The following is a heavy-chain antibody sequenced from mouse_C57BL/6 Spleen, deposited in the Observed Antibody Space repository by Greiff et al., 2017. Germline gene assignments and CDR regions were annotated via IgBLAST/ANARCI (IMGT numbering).Heavy chain of an antibody. Sequence: EVHLVESGAGLVKPGGSLKLSCAASGFTFSSYAMSWVRQTPEKRLEWVAYISSGGDYIYYADTVKGRFTISRDNARNTLYLQMSSLTSEDTAMYYCTRWYDGYFYFDYWGQGTTLTVSS. D-gene: IGHD2-3*01. V-gene: IGHV5-9-1*02. J-gene: IGHJ2*01. CDR2: ISSGGDYI. CDR1: GFTFSSYA. CDR3: TRWYDGYFYFDY.